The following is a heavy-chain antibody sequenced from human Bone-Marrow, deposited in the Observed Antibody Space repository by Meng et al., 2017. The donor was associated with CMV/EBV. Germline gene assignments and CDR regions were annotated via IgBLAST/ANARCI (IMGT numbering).Heavy chain of an antibody. D-gene: IGHD6-19*01. V-gene: IGHV1-46*01. CDR3: ARRYSYGLYYFDY. J-gene: IGHJ4*02. CDR1: GYTFTSYC. CDR2: INPSGGST. Sequence: ASVKVSCKASGYTFTSYCMHWVRQAPGQGLEWMGIINPSGGSTSYAQKFQGRVTMTRNTSISTAYMELSSLRSEDTAVYYCARRYSYGLYYFDYWGQGTLVTVSS.